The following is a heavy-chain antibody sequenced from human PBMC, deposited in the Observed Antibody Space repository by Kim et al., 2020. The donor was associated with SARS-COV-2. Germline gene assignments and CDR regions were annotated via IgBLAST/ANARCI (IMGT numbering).Heavy chain of an antibody. CDR2: MNAETGNT. D-gene: IGHD3-10*01. J-gene: IGHJ4*02. V-gene: IGHV1-8*01. CDR1: GYSFMKHD. CDR3: ARRAEDYGSGAYEYFDF. Sequence: ASVKVSCKTSGYSFMKHDINWVRQVSGQGLEWMGWMNAETGNTGIAQKFRGRVTMTKDTSITTAYLELSRLAFDDTAVYYCARRAEDYGSGAYEYFDFWGQGSLVTVSS.